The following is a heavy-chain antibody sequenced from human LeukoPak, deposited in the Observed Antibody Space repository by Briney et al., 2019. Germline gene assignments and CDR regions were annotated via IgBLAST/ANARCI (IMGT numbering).Heavy chain of an antibody. V-gene: IGHV1-8*01. CDR3: ARAGGDMVRGVIIGRGPYHYFYMDV. Sequence: ASVKVSCKASGYTFTSYDINWVRQATGQGLEWMGWMNPHSANTGYAQKFQGRVTMTRNTSITTAYMELSSLTSEDTAVYYCARAGGDMVRGVIIGRGPYHYFYMDVWGKGPRSPSP. CDR2: MNPHSANT. CDR1: GYTFTSYD. D-gene: IGHD3-10*01. J-gene: IGHJ6*03.